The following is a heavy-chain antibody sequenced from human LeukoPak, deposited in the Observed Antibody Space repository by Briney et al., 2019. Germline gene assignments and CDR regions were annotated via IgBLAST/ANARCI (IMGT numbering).Heavy chain of an antibody. CDR3: ARASVDTAMDEYFQH. V-gene: IGHV1-2*02. Sequence: ASVKVPCKASGYTFTGYYMHWVRQAPGQGLEWMGWINPNSGGTNYAQKFQGRVTMTRDTSISTAYMELSRLRSDDTAVYYCARASVDTAMDEYFQHWGQGTLVTVSS. CDR2: INPNSGGT. D-gene: IGHD5-18*01. J-gene: IGHJ1*01. CDR1: GYTFTGYY.